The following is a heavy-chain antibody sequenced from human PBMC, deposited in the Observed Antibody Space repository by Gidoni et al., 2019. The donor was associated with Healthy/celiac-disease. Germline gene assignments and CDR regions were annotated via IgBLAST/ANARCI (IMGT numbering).Heavy chain of an antibody. CDR2: ISPSSSTI. Sequence: EVQLLESGGGLVQPGGSLRLSCAASGLTFSSYNMNWVRQAPGKGLEWVSYISPSSSTIYYADSVKGRFTISRDNAKNSLYLQMNSLRAEDTAVYYCARDSQNYGSGTYSYPFDIWGQGTMVSVSS. CDR3: ARDSQNYGSGTYSYPFDI. D-gene: IGHD3-10*01. CDR1: GLTFSSYN. J-gene: IGHJ3*02. V-gene: IGHV3-48*01.